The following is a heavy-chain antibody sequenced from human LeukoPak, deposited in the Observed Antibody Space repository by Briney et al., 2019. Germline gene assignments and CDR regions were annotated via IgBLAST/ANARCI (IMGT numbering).Heavy chain of an antibody. CDR3: AKDLWLEQRSSNWFDP. CDR2: ISGSGGST. V-gene: IGHV3-23*01. CDR1: GFTFSSYA. J-gene: IGHJ5*02. D-gene: IGHD1/OR15-1a*01. Sequence: GGSLRLSCAASGFTFSSYAMSWVRQAPGKGLEWVSAISGSGGSTYYADSVKGRFTISRDNSKNTLYLQMNSLRAEDTAVYYCAKDLWLEQRSSNWFDPWGQGTLVTVSS.